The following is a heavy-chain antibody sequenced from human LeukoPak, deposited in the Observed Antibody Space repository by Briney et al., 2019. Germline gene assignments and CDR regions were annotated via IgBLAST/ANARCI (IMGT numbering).Heavy chain of an antibody. CDR2: IRYDGSNK. CDR3: AKASAMIVVVSKYFDY. J-gene: IGHJ4*02. CDR1: GFTFDDYA. Sequence: GGSLRLSCAASGFTFDDYAMHWVRQAPGKGLEWVAFIRYDGSNKYYADSVKGRFTISRDNSKNTLYLQMNSLRAEDTAVYYCAKASAMIVVVSKYFDYWGQGTLVTVSS. D-gene: IGHD3-22*01. V-gene: IGHV3-30*02.